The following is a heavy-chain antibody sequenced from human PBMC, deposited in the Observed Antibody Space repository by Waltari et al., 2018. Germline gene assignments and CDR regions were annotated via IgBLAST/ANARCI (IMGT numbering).Heavy chain of an antibody. Sequence: QVQLQESGPGLVKPSETLSLTCTVSGGPISSYYWTWIRQPPGKGLGWIGYIYYSGSTNYNPSLKSRVTISVDTSKNQFSLKLSSVTAADTAVYYCARVVYGSKVVITNYYYYYMDVWGKGTTVTVSS. CDR2: IYYSGST. V-gene: IGHV4-59*01. J-gene: IGHJ6*03. D-gene: IGHD3-22*01. CDR3: ARVVYGSKVVITNYYYYYMDV. CDR1: GGPISSYY.